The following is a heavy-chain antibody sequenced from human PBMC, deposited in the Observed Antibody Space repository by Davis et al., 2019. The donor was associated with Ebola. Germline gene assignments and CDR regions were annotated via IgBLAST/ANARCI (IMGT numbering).Heavy chain of an antibody. CDR1: EFTFSDYW. CDR2: ISGDGSIT. V-gene: IGHV3-74*01. J-gene: IGHJ4*02. Sequence: PGGSLRLSCAASEFTFSDYWLHWVRQAPGKGLVWVSRISGDGSITTYADSVKGRFTISRDNTKNTLYLQMYSLRAEDTAVYYCGSVFEYWGQGTLVTVSS. CDR3: GSVFEY.